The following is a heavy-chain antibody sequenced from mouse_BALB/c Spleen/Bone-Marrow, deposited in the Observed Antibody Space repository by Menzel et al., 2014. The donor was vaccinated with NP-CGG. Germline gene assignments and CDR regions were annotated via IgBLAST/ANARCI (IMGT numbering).Heavy chain of an antibody. V-gene: IGHV1-9*01. CDR1: GYTFSSYW. Sequence: QLQLQQSGAELMKPGASVQISCKATGYTFSSYWIEWLKQRPGHGLEWIGEILPGSGNSNYNEKFKGRVTFTADSSSNTAYMQLSILTSEDSAVYYCARGLGLRFAYWGQGTLVTVSA. CDR3: ARGLGLRFAY. D-gene: IGHD3-3*01. J-gene: IGHJ3*01. CDR2: ILPGSGNS.